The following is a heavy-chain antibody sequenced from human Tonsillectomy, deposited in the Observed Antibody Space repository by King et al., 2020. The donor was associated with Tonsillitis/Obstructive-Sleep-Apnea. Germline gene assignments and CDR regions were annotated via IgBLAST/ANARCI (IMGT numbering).Heavy chain of an antibody. J-gene: IGHJ5*02. Sequence: QLVQSGAEVKKPGSSVKVSCKASGGTFSSYAISWVRQSPGQGLEWMGGIIPIFGTAHYAQRFQGRVTITADESTSTAYMELSSLRSEDTAVYYCARGQDIVVVPAAYNWFDPWGQGTLVTVSS. V-gene: IGHV1-69*12. CDR1: GGTFSSYA. CDR3: ARGQDIVVVPAAYNWFDP. D-gene: IGHD2-2*01. CDR2: IIPIFGTA.